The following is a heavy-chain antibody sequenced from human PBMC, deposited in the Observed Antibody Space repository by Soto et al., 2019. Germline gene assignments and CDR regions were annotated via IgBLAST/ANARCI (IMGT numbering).Heavy chain of an antibody. CDR1: GYTFTSYA. J-gene: IGHJ4*02. Sequence: ASVKVSCKASGYTFTSYAMHWVRQAPGQRLEWMGWINAGNGNTKYSQKFQGRVTITRDTSASTAYMELSSLRSEDTAVYYCARDREWNWYFDYWGKGTLVTVSS. D-gene: IGHD1-7*01. V-gene: IGHV1-3*01. CDR2: INAGNGNT. CDR3: ARDREWNWYFDY.